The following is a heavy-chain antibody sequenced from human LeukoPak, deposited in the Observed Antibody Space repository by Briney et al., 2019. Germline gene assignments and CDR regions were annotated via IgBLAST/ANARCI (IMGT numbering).Heavy chain of an antibody. CDR1: GYTFTSDG. V-gene: IGHV1-18*01. D-gene: IGHD6-19*01. J-gene: IGHJ6*02. Sequence: ASVKVSCKASGYTFTSDGISWVRQAPGQGLEWMGWISAYNGNTNYAQKLQGRVTMTTDTSTSTAYMELRSLRSDDTAVYYCARQSDSSGWFDHYYGMDVWGQGTTVTVSS. CDR2: ISAYNGNT. CDR3: ARQSDSSGWFDHYYGMDV.